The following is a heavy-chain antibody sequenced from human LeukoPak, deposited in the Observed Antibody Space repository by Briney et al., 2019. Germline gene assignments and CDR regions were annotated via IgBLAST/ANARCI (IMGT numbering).Heavy chain of an antibody. J-gene: IGHJ3*02. CDR3: ARRRATRGVDAFDI. Sequence: SETLSLTCTVSGGSMTNYYWTWIRQPPGKGLEWIGYIYYSGNTNYNPSLKSRVTISVDTSKNQFSLKLSSVTAADTAVYYCARRRATRGVDAFDIWGQGTMVTVSS. D-gene: IGHD3-16*01. CDR2: IYYSGNT. V-gene: IGHV4-59*01. CDR1: GGSMTNYY.